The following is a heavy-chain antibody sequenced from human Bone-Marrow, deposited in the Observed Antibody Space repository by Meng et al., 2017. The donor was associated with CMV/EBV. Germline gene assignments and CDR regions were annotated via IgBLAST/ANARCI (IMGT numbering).Heavy chain of an antibody. CDR3: ARTLWRLADY. CDR2: ISSSSSYI. Sequence: GESLKIPCAASGFTFSSYIMNWVRQAPGKGLEWVSSISSSSSYIYYADSVKGRFTISRDNAKNSLYLQMNSLRAEDTAVYYCARTLWRLADYWGQGTLVTVSS. D-gene: IGHD5-18*01. J-gene: IGHJ4*02. CDR1: GFTFSSYI. V-gene: IGHV3-21*01.